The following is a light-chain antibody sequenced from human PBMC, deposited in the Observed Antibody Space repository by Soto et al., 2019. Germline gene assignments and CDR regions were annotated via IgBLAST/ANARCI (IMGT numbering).Light chain of an antibody. CDR3: QQYGSSPWT. CDR2: GAS. J-gene: IGKJ1*01. Sequence: EIVLTQSPYTLSLSPGERATLSCRASQSVSSSYLAWYQQKPGQAPRLLIYGASSRATGIPDRFSGSGSGTDFPLTISRLEPEDFAVYYCQQYGSSPWTFGQGTKV. CDR1: QSVSSSY. V-gene: IGKV3-20*01.